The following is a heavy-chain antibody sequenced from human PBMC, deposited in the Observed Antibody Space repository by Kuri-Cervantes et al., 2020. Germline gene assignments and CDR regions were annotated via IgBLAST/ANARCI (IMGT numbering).Heavy chain of an antibody. CDR3: ARIPRGHSDYDDYYYMDI. CDR1: GYTFTGYY. J-gene: IGHJ6*03. Sequence: SVKVSCKASGYTFTGYYMHWVRQAPGQGLEWMGWINHNSGGANYAQKFQGRGTITSDTSISTASMELSSLRSEDTAVYYCARIPRGHSDYDDYYYMDIWGKGTTVTVSS. V-gene: IGHV1-2*02. D-gene: IGHD5-12*01. CDR2: INHNSGGA.